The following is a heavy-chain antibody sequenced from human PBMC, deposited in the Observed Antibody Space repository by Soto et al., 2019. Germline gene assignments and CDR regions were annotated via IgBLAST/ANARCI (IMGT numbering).Heavy chain of an antibody. CDR3: ARRGYGPGFPYYYGMDV. Sequence: PSETLSLTCAVSGGSISSGGYSWSWIRQPPGKGLEWIGYMYHSGSTYYNPSLKSRVTISIDRSKNQFSLKLSSVTAADTAVYYCARRGYGPGFPYYYGMDVWGQGTTVTVSS. CDR1: GGSISSGGYS. CDR2: MYHSGST. J-gene: IGHJ6*02. D-gene: IGHD3-10*01. V-gene: IGHV4-30-2*02.